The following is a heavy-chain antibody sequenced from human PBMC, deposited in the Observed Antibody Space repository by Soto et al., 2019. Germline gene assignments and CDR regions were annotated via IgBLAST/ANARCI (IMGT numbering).Heavy chain of an antibody. CDR2: IIPIFGTA. V-gene: IGHV1-69*13. Sequence: ASVKVSCKASGGTFSSYAISWVRQAPGQGLEWMGGIIPIFGTANYAQKFQGRVTITADESTSTAYMELSSLRSEDTAVYYCARPGGYSYRLDAFNILGQGTMVTVSS. CDR1: GGTFSSYA. CDR3: ARPGGYSYRLDAFNI. D-gene: IGHD5-18*01. J-gene: IGHJ3*02.